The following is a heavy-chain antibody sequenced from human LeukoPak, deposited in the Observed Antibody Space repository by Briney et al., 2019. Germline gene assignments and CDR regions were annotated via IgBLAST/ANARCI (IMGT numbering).Heavy chain of an antibody. CDR2: IIPLLGIT. CDR1: GDTSGSYA. D-gene: IGHD3-16*01. CDR3: ARARSRITFGGIRHAFDI. J-gene: IGHJ3*02. V-gene: IGHV1-69*04. Sequence: GASVKVSCKASGDTSGSYAMNWVWQAPGQGLEWVARIIPLLGITNHAQKLQGRVTVNADTSTNTVYMELSSLRPDDTAVYYCARARSRITFGGIRHAFDIWGQGTLVTVSS.